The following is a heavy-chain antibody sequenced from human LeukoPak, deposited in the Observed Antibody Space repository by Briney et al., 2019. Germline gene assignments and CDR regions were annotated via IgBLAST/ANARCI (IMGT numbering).Heavy chain of an antibody. CDR1: GFTLSRYS. Sequence: GGSLRPSCAASGFTLSRYSMNWVRQAPGKGLEWVSSMSSSSGLIYYGDSVKGRFTVSRDNAKRSLYLQMNSLRADGTAVYYCAREFDGSASGAGYWGQGTLVTVSS. V-gene: IGHV3-21*01. D-gene: IGHD1-26*01. CDR2: MSSSSGLI. J-gene: IGHJ4*02. CDR3: AREFDGSASGAGY.